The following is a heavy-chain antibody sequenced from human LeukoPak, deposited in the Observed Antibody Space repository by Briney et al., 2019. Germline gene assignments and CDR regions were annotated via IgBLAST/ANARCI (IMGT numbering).Heavy chain of an antibody. CDR2: SVPMSDTK. CDR1: GGTFSSYA. J-gene: IGHJ5*02. V-gene: IGHV1-69*05. CDR3: AATSIIFNWFDP. D-gene: IGHD1-14*01. Sequence: SVKVSCKASGGTFSSYAISWVRQAPGQGLEWMGRSVPMSDTKDYAQKFQGRVTFTTDESTTTAHMELSNLSPEDTAVYYCAATSIIFNWFDPWGQGTLVTVSS.